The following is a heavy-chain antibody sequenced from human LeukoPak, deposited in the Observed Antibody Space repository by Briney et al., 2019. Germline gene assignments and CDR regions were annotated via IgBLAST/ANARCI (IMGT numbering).Heavy chain of an antibody. CDR2: ISSSGDDT. CDR3: AKGQTWASVYFDS. V-gene: IGHV3-23*01. Sequence: GGSLRLSCAAPGFTFSSYAMSWVRQAPGKGLEYISAISSSGDDTLYADSVKGRFTISRDNFKNTLYLQMNSLRAEDTAVYYCAKGQTWASVYFDSWGQGTLVTVSS. J-gene: IGHJ4*02. D-gene: IGHD7-27*01. CDR1: GFTFSSYA.